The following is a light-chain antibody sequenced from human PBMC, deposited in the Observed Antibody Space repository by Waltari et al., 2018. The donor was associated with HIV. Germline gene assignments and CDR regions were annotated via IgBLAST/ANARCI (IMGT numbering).Light chain of an antibody. V-gene: IGKV3-20*01. J-gene: IGKJ1*01. CDR2: GAS. CDR1: QSVSTTY. CDR3: QQFVTSPLT. Sequence: EIVLTQSPGTLSLSPGQRAALSCRASQSVSTTYLAWYQQKPGQAPRLLIYGASTRATGIPDRFSGSGSGTDFTLTISRLEPEDFAVYYCQQFVTSPLTFGQGTKAEIK.